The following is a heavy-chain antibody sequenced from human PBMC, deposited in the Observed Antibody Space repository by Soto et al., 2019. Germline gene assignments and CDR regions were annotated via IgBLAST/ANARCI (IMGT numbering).Heavy chain of an antibody. CDR3: ARDPPYDYDILTGFPNYYYYGMDV. J-gene: IGHJ6*02. CDR1: GYTFTSYY. V-gene: IGHV1-46*01. CDR2: INPSGGST. Sequence: SVKVSCTASGYTFTSYYMHWVGQAPVQGLEWMGIINPSGGSTSYAQKFQGRVTMTRDTSTSTVYMELSSQGSEDTAVYYCARDPPYDYDILTGFPNYYYYGMDVWGQGTTVTVSS. D-gene: IGHD3-9*01.